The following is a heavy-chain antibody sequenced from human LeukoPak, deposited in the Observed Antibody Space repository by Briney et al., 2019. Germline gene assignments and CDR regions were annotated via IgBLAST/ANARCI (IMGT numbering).Heavy chain of an antibody. J-gene: IGHJ4*02. V-gene: IGHV4-39*01. Sequence: SETLSLTCTVSGGSISSSSYYWGWIRQPPGKGLEWIGSIYYSGSTYYNPSLKSRVTISVDTSKNQFSLKLSSVTAADTAVYYCARQTREYYDYVWGSYRFYYFDYWGQGTLVTVSS. D-gene: IGHD3-16*02. CDR3: ARQTREYYDYVWGSYRFYYFDY. CDR2: IYYSGST. CDR1: GGSISSSSYY.